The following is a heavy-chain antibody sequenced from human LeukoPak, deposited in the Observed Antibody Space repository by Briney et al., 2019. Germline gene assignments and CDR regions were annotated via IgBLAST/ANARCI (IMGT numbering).Heavy chain of an antibody. Sequence: SETLSLTCTVSGGSISRYYWSWIRRPPGKGVEWIAHIYNGVNTNYNPSLKSRVTISVDTSKNQFSLRLNSVTAADTAVYYCARSRAFNSGAFDPWGQGSLVTVSS. V-gene: IGHV4-59*01. CDR1: GGSISRYY. J-gene: IGHJ5*02. CDR3: ARSRAFNSGAFDP. CDR2: IYNGVNT. D-gene: IGHD1-26*01.